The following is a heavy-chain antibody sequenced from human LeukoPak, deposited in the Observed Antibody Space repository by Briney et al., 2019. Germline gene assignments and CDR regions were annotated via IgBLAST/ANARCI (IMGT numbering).Heavy chain of an antibody. Sequence: GASVKVSCKASGYTFTKYYIHWVRQATGQGLEWMGWVNPNSGNTGYAQKFQGRVTMTMDPSISTAYMELSSLRSEDTAVYYCARRSDDYDSSAYYHWGQGTLVTVSP. CDR3: ARRSDDYDSSAYYH. CDR2: VNPNSGNT. D-gene: IGHD3-22*01. J-gene: IGHJ4*02. CDR1: GYTFTKYY. V-gene: IGHV1-8*01.